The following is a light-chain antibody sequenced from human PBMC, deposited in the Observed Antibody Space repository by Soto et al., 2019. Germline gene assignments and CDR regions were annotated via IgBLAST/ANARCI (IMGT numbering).Light chain of an antibody. CDR2: GAS. Sequence: IVLTQSPGPLSLSPGEKATLSCRASQSVRSSYLAWYQQKPGQAPRLLIDGASSRATGLPDRFSGSGYGTDFTLTISRLEPEDFAGYYCQQYGSSPLTVGGGTKVEIK. V-gene: IGKV3-20*01. CDR3: QQYGSSPLT. J-gene: IGKJ4*01. CDR1: QSVRSSY.